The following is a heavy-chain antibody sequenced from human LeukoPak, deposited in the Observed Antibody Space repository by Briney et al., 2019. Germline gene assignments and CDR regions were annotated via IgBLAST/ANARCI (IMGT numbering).Heavy chain of an antibody. D-gene: IGHD3-22*01. V-gene: IGHV3-43*02. CDR3: AKGVNTISFTFDY. CDR2: ISGDGVTT. CDR1: GFIFHDYS. J-gene: IGHJ4*02. Sequence: GGSLRLSCAASGFIFHDYSMHWVRQTPGKGLEWVSLISGDGVTTYYADSVKGRFTISIDNHEDSLYLQMNSLKPEDTAFYYCAKGVNTISFTFDYWGRGNLVTVSS.